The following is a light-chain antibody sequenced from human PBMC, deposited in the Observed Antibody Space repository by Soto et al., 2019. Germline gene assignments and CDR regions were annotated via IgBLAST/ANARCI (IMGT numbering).Light chain of an antibody. Sequence: QSVLTQPASVSGSPGQSITISCTGTSSDIGGYNYVSWYQQHPGKAPKLMICDVSNRPSGVSDRFSGSKSGNTASLTISGLQAEDEADYYCSSYISSSTYVFGTGTKVTVL. J-gene: IGLJ1*01. V-gene: IGLV2-14*01. CDR1: SSDIGGYNY. CDR2: DVS. CDR3: SSYISSSTYV.